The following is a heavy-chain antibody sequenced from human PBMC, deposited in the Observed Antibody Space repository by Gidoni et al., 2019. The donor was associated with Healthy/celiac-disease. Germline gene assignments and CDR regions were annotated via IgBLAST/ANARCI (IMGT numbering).Heavy chain of an antibody. CDR3: ARERYSSGWYWFDP. CDR1: GFTVSSND. V-gene: IGHV3-66*01. Sequence: EVQLVESGGGLVQPGGSLRLSCAASGFTVSSNDMSWVRQAPGKGLEWVSVIYSGGSTYYADSVKGRCTISRDNSKNTLYLQMNSLRAEDTAVYYCARERYSSGWYWFDPWGQGTLVTVSS. J-gene: IGHJ5*02. CDR2: IYSGGST. D-gene: IGHD6-19*01.